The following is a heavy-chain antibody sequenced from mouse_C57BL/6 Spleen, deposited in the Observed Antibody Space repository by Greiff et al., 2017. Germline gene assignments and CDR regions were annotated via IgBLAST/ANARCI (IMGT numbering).Heavy chain of an antibody. CDR1: GYNFTSYW. J-gene: IGHJ2*01. V-gene: IGHV1-74*01. Sequence: VQLQQPGAELVKPGASVKVSCKASGYNFTSYWMHWVKQRPGQGLEWIGRIHPSDSDTNYNQNIKGKATLTVDKSSRTAYMQLSSLTSEDSAVYYCAIPIYYGNYVGYWGQGTTLTVSS. CDR2: IHPSDSDT. D-gene: IGHD2-1*01. CDR3: AIPIYYGNYVGY.